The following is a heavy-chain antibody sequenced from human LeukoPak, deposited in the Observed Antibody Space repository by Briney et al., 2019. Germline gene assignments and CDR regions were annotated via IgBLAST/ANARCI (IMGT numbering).Heavy chain of an antibody. V-gene: IGHV3-74*01. Sequence: GSLRLSCAASGFTFSSYWMHWVRQAPGKGLVWVSRINSDGSSTSYADSVKGRFTISRDNAKNTLYLQMNSLRAEDTAVYYCARAGGWFGELLTGYWGQGTLVTVSS. D-gene: IGHD3-10*01. CDR2: INSDGSST. J-gene: IGHJ4*02. CDR3: ARAGGWFGELLTGY. CDR1: GFTFSSYW.